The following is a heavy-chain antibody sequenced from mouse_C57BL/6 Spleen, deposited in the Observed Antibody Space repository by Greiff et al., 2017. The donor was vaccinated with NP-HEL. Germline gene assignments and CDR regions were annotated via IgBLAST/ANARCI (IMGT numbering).Heavy chain of an antibody. J-gene: IGHJ4*01. CDR3: ARRRSFYYAMDY. V-gene: IGHV5-17*01. Sequence: EVQRVESGGGLVKPGGSLKLSCAASGFTFSDYGMHWVRQAPEQGLEWVAYISRGSSTIYYADTVKGRVTITRDTAKNTLFLQMTSLRSEDTAMYYCARRRSFYYAMDYWGQGTSVTVSS. D-gene: IGHD1-1*01. CDR1: GFTFSDYG. CDR2: ISRGSSTI.